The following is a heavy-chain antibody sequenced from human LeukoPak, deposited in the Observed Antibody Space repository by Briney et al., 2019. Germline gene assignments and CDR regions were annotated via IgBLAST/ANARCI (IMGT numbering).Heavy chain of an antibody. CDR1: GGSISSGDYY. CDR3: ARASSGYYYPSDY. CDR2: IYYSGSA. D-gene: IGHD3-22*01. Sequence: PSETLSLTCTVSGGSISSGDYYWSWIRQPPGKGLEWIGYIYYSGSAYYNPSLKSRVTISVDTSKNQFSLKLSSVTAADTAVYYCARASSGYYYPSDYWGQGTLFTVSS. J-gene: IGHJ4*02. V-gene: IGHV4-30-4*08.